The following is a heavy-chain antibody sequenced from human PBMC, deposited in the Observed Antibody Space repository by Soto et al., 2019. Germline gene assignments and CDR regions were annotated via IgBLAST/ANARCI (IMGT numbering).Heavy chain of an antibody. Sequence: AETLSLTCAVSGGSFSGYYWSWIRQPPGKGLEWIGEINRTGSTNYNPSLKSRVTISVYTSKNQFSLKLSSVTAADTAVYYCARGRGYRYGYVTHYYYGMDVWDQGTPVAVS. CDR2: INRTGST. V-gene: IGHV4-34*01. J-gene: IGHJ6*02. D-gene: IGHD5-18*01. CDR1: GGSFSGYY. CDR3: ARGRGYRYGYVTHYYYGMDV.